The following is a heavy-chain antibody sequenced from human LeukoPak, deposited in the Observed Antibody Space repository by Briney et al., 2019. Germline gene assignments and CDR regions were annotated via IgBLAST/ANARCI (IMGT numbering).Heavy chain of an antibody. CDR2: INHSGST. D-gene: IGHD3-10*01. CDR1: GGSISSYY. Sequence: TSETLSLTCTVSGGSISSYYWSWIRKPPGKGLEWIGEINHSGSTNYNPSLQSRVTIPVDTSKNQFSLKLSSVTAADTAVYYCARKAGVYGSGSYYPTWGQGTLVTVSS. CDR3: ARKAGVYGSGSYYPT. J-gene: IGHJ5*02. V-gene: IGHV4-34*01.